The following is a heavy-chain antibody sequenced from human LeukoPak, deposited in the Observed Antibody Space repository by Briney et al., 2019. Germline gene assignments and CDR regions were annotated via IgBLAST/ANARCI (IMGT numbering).Heavy chain of an antibody. V-gene: IGHV4-59*08. CDR3: ARHDGGAGWSSFDY. J-gene: IGHJ4*02. D-gene: IGHD2-15*01. CDR2: IYYTGST. CDR1: GGSISSYY. Sequence: KTSETLSLTCTVSGGSISSYYWSWIRQPPGKGLEWIGFIYYTGSTNYNPSLKSRVTISVDTSQNQFSLKLSSVTAADTAVYFCARHDGGAGWSSFDYWGQGTLVTVSS.